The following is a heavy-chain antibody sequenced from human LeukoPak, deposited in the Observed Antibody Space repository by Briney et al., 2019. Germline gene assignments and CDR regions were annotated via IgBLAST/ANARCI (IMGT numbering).Heavy chain of an antibody. CDR1: GFTFNSNW. V-gene: IGHV3-7*04. D-gene: IGHD6-25*01. Sequence: GGSLRLSCAFFGFTFNSNWMGWVRQAPGKGLEWVATMNQDGSDIYYVGAVKGRFTISRDNAKNSLFLQMNSLIDDDTALYYCARGGGRLDNWGQGTLVTVSS. CDR2: MNQDGSDI. J-gene: IGHJ4*02. CDR3: ARGGGRLDN.